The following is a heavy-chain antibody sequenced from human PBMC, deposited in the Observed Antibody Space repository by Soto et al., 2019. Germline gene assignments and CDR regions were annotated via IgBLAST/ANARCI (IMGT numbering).Heavy chain of an antibody. CDR1: GFTFSSYS. J-gene: IGHJ5*02. Sequence: EVQLVESGGGLVQPGGSLRLSCAASGFTFSSYSMNWVRQAPGKGLEWVSYISSSSSTIYYADSVKGRFTISRDNAKNSLYLQMNSLRDEDTAVYYCARESRFLEWLSLNRFDPWGQGTLVTVSS. D-gene: IGHD3-3*01. CDR2: ISSSSSTI. V-gene: IGHV3-48*02. CDR3: ARESRFLEWLSLNRFDP.